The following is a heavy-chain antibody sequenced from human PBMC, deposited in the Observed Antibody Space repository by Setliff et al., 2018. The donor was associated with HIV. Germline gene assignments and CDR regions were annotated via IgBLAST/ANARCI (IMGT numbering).Heavy chain of an antibody. CDR3: ARALDFLTEQLNWFFPL. V-gene: IGHV5-51*01. CDR1: GYRFTSYW. J-gene: IGHJ2*01. CDR2: IYPGDSDT. D-gene: IGHD3-9*01. Sequence: GESLKISCKASGYRFTSYWIAWVRQTPGKGLEWMGIIYPGDSDTRYSPSFQGQVTISVDKSISTAYLQWNSLKASDTAIYYCARALDFLTEQLNWFFPLWGRGTLVTSPQ.